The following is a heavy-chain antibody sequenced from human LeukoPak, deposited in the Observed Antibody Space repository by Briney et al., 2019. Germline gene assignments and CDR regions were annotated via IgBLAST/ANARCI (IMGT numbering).Heavy chain of an antibody. D-gene: IGHD3-3*01. V-gene: IGHV4-39*01. Sequence: PSETLSLTCTVSGGSISSSSYYWGWIRQAPGKGLEWIGSIYYSGRTYYNPSLKSRVTISVDTSKNQFSLKLSSVTAADTAVYYCARSVFGVVIIGHYFDYWGQGTLVTVSS. CDR1: GGSISSSSYY. J-gene: IGHJ4*02. CDR3: ARSVFGVVIIGHYFDY. CDR2: IYYSGRT.